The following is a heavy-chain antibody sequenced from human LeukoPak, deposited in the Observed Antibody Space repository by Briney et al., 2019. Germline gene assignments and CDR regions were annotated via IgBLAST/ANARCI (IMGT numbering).Heavy chain of an antibody. D-gene: IGHD1-26*01. Sequence: GGSLRLSCAASGFTFSSDGMHWVRQAPGKGLEWVAFIRYDGSNKYYADSVKGRFTISRDNSKNTLYLQMNSLRAEDTAVYYCAKGPQWELLGTYDAFDIWGQGTMVTVSS. CDR2: IRYDGSNK. J-gene: IGHJ3*02. V-gene: IGHV3-30*02. CDR3: AKGPQWELLGTYDAFDI. CDR1: GFTFSSDG.